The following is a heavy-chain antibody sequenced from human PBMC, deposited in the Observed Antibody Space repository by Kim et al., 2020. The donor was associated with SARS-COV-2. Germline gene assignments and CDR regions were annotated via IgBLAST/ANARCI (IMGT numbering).Heavy chain of an antibody. CDR1: GYTFTSYA. J-gene: IGHJ4*02. CDR3: ARNEDY. CDR2: IDADKGNT. V-gene: IGHV1-3*01. Sequence: ASVKVSCKASGYTFTSYAFHWVRQAPGQRLEGMGWIDADKGNTKYSQKFQGRVTITRDTSARTAYMELSSLRSEDTAVYYCARNEDYWGQGTLVTVSS.